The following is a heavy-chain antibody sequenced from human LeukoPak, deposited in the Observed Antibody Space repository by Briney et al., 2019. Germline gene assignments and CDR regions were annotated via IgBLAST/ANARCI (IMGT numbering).Heavy chain of an antibody. D-gene: IGHD4-17*01. Sequence: SETLSLTCTVSGGSISSSSYYWGWIRQPPGKGLEWIGSIYYSGSTYYNPSLKSRVTISVDTPKNQFSLKLSSVTAADTAVYYCARGETTVTTRYFDLWGRGALVTVSS. V-gene: IGHV4-39*07. CDR3: ARGETTVTTRYFDL. CDR1: GGSISSSSYY. CDR2: IYYSGST. J-gene: IGHJ2*01.